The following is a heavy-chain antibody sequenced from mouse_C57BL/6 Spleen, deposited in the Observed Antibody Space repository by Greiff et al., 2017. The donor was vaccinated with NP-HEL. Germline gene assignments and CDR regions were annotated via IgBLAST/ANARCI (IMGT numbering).Heavy chain of an antibody. Sequence: EVKLVESGGGLVQPGGSLSLSCAASGFTFTDYYMSWVRQPPGKALEWLGFIRNKANGYTTEYSASVKGRFTISRDNSQSILYLQMNALRAEDSATYYCARSPGQLRLRYYFDYWGQGTTLTVSS. CDR1: GFTFTDYY. V-gene: IGHV7-3*01. CDR3: ARSPGQLRLRYYFDY. J-gene: IGHJ2*01. D-gene: IGHD3-2*02. CDR2: IRNKANGYTT.